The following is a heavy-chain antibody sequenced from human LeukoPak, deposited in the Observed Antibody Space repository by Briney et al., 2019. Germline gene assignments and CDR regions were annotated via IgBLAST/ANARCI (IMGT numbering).Heavy chain of an antibody. Sequence: GGSLRLSCAASGFSFSSYSMNWVRQAPGKGLEWVSSISGGSSYIYYADSVKGRFTISRDNAKNSLFLQMNSQRAEDTAVYYCSRVDENGYNFAWGQGTLVTVSS. CDR3: SRVDENGYNFA. CDR1: GFSFSSYS. V-gene: IGHV3-21*01. J-gene: IGHJ5*02. D-gene: IGHD5-24*01. CDR2: ISGGSSYI.